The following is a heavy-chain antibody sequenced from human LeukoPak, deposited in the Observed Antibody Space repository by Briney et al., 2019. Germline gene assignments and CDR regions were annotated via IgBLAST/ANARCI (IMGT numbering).Heavy chain of an antibody. CDR3: ARLSSSTWYFDF. D-gene: IGHD6-6*01. CDR1: GYSFASYW. J-gene: IGHJ4*02. V-gene: IGHV5-51*01. CDR2: IYPGDSDT. Sequence: GESLQISCKVSGYSFASYWIGWVRQLPGKGLEWMAIIYPGDSDTRYSPSFQGQVTISADTAYLQWSSLKASDTAMYYCARLSSSTWYFDFWGQGTLVTVSS.